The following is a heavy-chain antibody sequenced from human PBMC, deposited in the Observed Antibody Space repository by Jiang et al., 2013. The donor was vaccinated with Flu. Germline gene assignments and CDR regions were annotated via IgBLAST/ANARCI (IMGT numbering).Heavy chain of an antibody. CDR1: GFTFDDYA. Sequence: VQLVESGGGLVQPGRSLRLSCAASGFTFDDYAMHWVRQAPGKGLEWVSGISWNSGSIGYADSVKGRFTISRDNAKNSLYLQMNSLRAEDTALYYCAKXIGRGYSYGYTGTDYYYYGMDVWGQGTTVTVSS. J-gene: IGHJ6*02. D-gene: IGHD5-18*01. V-gene: IGHV3-9*01. CDR2: ISWNSGSI. CDR3: AKXIGRGYSYGYTGTDYYYYGMDV.